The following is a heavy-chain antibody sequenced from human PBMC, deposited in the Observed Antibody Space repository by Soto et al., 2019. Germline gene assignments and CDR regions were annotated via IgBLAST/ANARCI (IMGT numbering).Heavy chain of an antibody. CDR3: AKVGSGSYSAHY. J-gene: IGHJ4*02. CDR2: ISGSGVNT. V-gene: IGHV3-23*01. CDR1: GFTFSSYA. D-gene: IGHD3-10*01. Sequence: GGSLRLSCAASGFTFSSYAINWVRQAPGKGLEWVTVISGSGVNTHYADSVKGRFTISSDNSKNTLYLQIISLRADDTAVYYCAKVGSGSYSAHYWGQGTLVTVSS.